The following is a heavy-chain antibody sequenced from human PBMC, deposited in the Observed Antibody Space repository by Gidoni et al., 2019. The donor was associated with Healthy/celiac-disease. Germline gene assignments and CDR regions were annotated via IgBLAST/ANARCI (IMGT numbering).Heavy chain of an antibody. J-gene: IGHJ4*02. CDR1: GFTFSSYS. D-gene: IGHD1-26*01. V-gene: IGHV3-21*01. CDR2: ISSSSSYI. CDR3: ASIVGATHGVPDY. Sequence: EVQLVESGGGLVKPGGSLRLSCAASGFTFSSYSMNWVRQAPGKGLEWVSSISSSSSYIYYADSVKGRFTISRDNAKNSLYLQMNSLRAEDTAVYYCASIVGATHGVPDYWGQGTLVTVSS.